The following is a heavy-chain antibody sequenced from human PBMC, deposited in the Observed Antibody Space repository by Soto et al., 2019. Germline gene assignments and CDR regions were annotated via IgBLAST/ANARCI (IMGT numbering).Heavy chain of an antibody. D-gene: IGHD3-22*01. CDR2: INHSGST. V-gene: IGHV4-34*01. Sequence: ETLSLTCAVYGGSFSGYYWSWIRQPPGKGLEWIGEINHSGSTNYNPSLKSRVTISVDTSKNQFSLKLSSVTAADTAVYYCARGDYYDSSGFGYWGQGTLVTVSS. CDR3: ARGDYYDSSGFGY. CDR1: GGSFSGYY. J-gene: IGHJ4*02.